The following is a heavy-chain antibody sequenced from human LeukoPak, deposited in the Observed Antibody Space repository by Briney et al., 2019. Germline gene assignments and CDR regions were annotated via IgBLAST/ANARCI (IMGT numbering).Heavy chain of an antibody. CDR1: GGTFSSYA. V-gene: IGHV1-69*04. CDR3: ARDLSGYGGLDY. CDR2: IIPILGIA. D-gene: IGHD4-23*01. J-gene: IGHJ4*02. Sequence: ASVKVSCKASGGTFSSYAISWVRQAPGQGLEWMGRIIPILGIANYAQKFQGRVTITADKSTSTAYMELSSLRSEDTAVYYCARDLSGYGGLDYWGQGTLVTVSS.